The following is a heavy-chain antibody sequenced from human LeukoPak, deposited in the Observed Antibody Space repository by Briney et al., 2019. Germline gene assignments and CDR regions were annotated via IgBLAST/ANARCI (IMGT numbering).Heavy chain of an antibody. CDR3: ARVLSGSYHY. CDR2: IYDSGST. J-gene: IGHJ4*02. V-gene: IGHV4-59*01. CDR1: GGSISSYY. Sequence: SGTLSLTCTVSGGSISSYYWSWIRQPPGKGLEWIGNIYDSGSTNYNPSLKSRLTISVDTSKNQCSLKLSSVTAADTAVYYCARVLSGSYHYWGQGTLVTVSS. D-gene: IGHD1-26*01.